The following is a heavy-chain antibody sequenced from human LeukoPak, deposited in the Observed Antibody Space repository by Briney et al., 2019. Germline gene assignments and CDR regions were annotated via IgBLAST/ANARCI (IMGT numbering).Heavy chain of an antibody. D-gene: IGHD6-13*01. CDR1: GFTFDNYG. V-gene: IGHV3-11*01. CDR2: ISSSGSTI. CDR3: ARLAGEYSSSWYSCYYGMDV. J-gene: IGHJ6*02. Sequence: GGSLRLSCAASGFTFDNYGMSWVRQAPGKGLEWVSYISSSGSTIYYADSVKGRFTISRDNTKNSLYLQMNSLRAEDTAVYYCARLAGEYSSSWYSCYYGMDVWGQGTTVTVSS.